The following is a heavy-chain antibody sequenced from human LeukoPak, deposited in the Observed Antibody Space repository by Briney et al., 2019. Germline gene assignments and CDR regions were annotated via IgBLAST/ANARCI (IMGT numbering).Heavy chain of an antibody. CDR1: GCTFTGYC. V-gene: IGHV1-2*02. Sequence: GASVKVSFKASGCTFTGYCMHWVRQAPGQGLEWMAWINPNSGGTNYAQNFQGRVTLTRDTSINTAYMELSRLRSDDTAVYYCAISYSYDSSGYYSFYFDYWGQGTLVTVSS. CDR3: AISYSYDSSGYYSFYFDY. J-gene: IGHJ4*02. D-gene: IGHD3-22*01. CDR2: INPNSGGT.